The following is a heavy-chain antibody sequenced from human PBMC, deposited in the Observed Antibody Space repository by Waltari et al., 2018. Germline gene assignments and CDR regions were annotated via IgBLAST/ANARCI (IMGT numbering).Heavy chain of an antibody. J-gene: IGHJ1*01. Sequence: QVQLVQSGAEVKKPGASVKVSCKASGYTFPSYDIHWVRQATGQGLEWMGWMNPNSGNTGYAQKFQGRVTITRNTSISTAYMELSSLRSEDTAVYYCACSIAVAGTGYFQHWGQGTLVTVSS. D-gene: IGHD6-19*01. CDR1: GYTFPSYD. CDR2: MNPNSGNT. CDR3: ACSIAVAGTGYFQH. V-gene: IGHV1-8*03.